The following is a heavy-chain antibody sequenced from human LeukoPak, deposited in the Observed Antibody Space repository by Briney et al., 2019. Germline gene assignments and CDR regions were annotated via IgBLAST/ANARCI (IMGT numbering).Heavy chain of an antibody. J-gene: IGHJ5*02. CDR1: GGSFSGYY. CDR3: ARDSGTTGEVKFDP. V-gene: IGHV4-34*01. D-gene: IGHD3-10*01. Sequence: SETLSLTCAVYGGSFSGYYWSWIRQPPGKGLEWIGEINHSGSTNYNPSLKSRVTMSVDSSKTQFSLKLSSVTAADTAIYYCARDSGTTGEVKFDPWGQGTLVTVSS. CDR2: INHSGST.